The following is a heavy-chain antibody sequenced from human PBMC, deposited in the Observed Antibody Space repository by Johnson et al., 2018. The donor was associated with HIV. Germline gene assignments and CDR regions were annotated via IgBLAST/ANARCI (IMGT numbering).Heavy chain of an antibody. Sequence: VQLVESGGGVVQPGRSLRLSCAASGFTFSSYAMHWVRQAPGKGLEWVAVISYDGSNKYYADSVKGRFTISRDNSKNTLYLQMNSLRAEDTAVYYCAKGDKSQGPQLVLGAFDIWGQGTMVTVSS. J-gene: IGHJ3*02. CDR2: ISYDGSNK. CDR3: AKGDKSQGPQLVLGAFDI. CDR1: GFTFSSYA. V-gene: IGHV3-30*04. D-gene: IGHD6-13*01.